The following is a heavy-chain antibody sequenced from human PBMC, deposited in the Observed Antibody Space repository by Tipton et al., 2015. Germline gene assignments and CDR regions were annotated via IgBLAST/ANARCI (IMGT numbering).Heavy chain of an antibody. J-gene: IGHJ4*02. CDR3: ARARGRHGGLFDS. V-gene: IGHV4-4*02. CDR2: LYFSGST. D-gene: IGHD4-23*01. CDR1: GGSISSGHW. Sequence: TLSLTCAVSGGSISSGHWWSWVRQPPGKGLEWIGSLYFSGSTYYNPSLKSRVTISIDRFKNQFSLKLSSVTAADTAVYYCARARGRHGGLFDSWGQGILVTVSS.